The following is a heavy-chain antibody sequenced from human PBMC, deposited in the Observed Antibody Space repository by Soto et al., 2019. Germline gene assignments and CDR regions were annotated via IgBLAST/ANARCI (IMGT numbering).Heavy chain of an antibody. CDR3: ARERSYYYYMDV. Sequence: ASVKVSCKASGYTFTGYYMHWVRQAPGQGLEWMGWINPNSGGTNYAQKFQGWVTISVDTSKNQFSLKLSSVTAADTAVYYCARERSYYYYMDVWGKGTTVTVSS. J-gene: IGHJ6*03. CDR2: INPNSGGT. V-gene: IGHV1-2*04. CDR1: GYTFTGYY.